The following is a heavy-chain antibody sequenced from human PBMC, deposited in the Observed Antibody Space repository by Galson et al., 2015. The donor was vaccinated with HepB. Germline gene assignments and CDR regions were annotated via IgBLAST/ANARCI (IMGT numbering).Heavy chain of an antibody. J-gene: IGHJ4*02. Sequence: SLRLSCAASGFTFRGHAMNWVRQAPGKGLEWVSTISSSGSSTYYADSVKGRFTISRDNSKNTLYLQANSLRAEDTAVYYCAKDGPSVWGYFEYWGQGTLVSVSS. V-gene: IGHV3-23*01. CDR3: AKDGPSVWGYFEY. CDR2: ISSSGSST. D-gene: IGHD3-16*01. CDR1: GFTFRGHA.